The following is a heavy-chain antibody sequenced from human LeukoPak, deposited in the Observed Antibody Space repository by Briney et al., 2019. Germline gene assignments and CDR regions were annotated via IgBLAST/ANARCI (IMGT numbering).Heavy chain of an antibody. CDR1: GFTFTSSA. J-gene: IGHJ5*02. CDR3: ARGGSSWYGGFDP. Sequence: VKVSCKASGFTFTSSAMQWVRQARGQRLEWIGWIVVGSGNTNYAQKFQERVTITRDMSTSTAYMELSSLRSEDTAVYYCARGGSSWYGGFDPWGQGTLVTVSS. V-gene: IGHV1-58*02. CDR2: IVVGSGNT. D-gene: IGHD6-13*01.